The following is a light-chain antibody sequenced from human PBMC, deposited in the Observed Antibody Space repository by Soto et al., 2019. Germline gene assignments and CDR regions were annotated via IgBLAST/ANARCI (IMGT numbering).Light chain of an antibody. CDR2: GAS. V-gene: IGKV3-20*01. CDR1: QSVSSSY. Sequence: EIGLTQSPGTLSLSPGERATLSCRASQSVSSSYLAWYQQKPGQAPRLLIYGASSRATGIPDRFSGSGSGTDFTLTISRLEPEDFAVYYCQPYGSSPYTFGQGTKLEIK. J-gene: IGKJ2*01. CDR3: QPYGSSPYT.